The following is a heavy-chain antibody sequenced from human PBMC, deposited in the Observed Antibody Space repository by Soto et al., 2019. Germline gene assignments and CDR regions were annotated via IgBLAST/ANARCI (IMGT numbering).Heavy chain of an antibody. D-gene: IGHD1-26*01. CDR2: INSKSGDA. CDR3: ATAPGGSGSYYWAFDI. CDR1: ASTFSGYA. J-gene: IGHJ3*02. V-gene: IGHV1-2*02. Sequence: DSVKVSCKASASTFSGYAMSWLRQAPGQGLEWMGWINSKSGDANYAPRFQGRVTMTRDTSISTAYMELIRLRSDDTAVYYCATAPGGSGSYYWAFDIWGQGTMVTVS.